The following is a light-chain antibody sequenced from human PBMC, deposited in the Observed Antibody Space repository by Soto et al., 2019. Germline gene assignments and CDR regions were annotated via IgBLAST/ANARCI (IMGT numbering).Light chain of an antibody. CDR3: QPRSNWPST. Sequence: EIVLTQSPANLSLSPGNRATLSCRASQSVSSYLTWYQQKPGQAPRLLINDASNRATGISARFSGSGSGTDVTLIITSLEPEDFAVYYCQPRSNWPSTCGGGTKVEIK. V-gene: IGKV3-11*01. CDR1: QSVSSY. J-gene: IGKJ4*01. CDR2: DAS.